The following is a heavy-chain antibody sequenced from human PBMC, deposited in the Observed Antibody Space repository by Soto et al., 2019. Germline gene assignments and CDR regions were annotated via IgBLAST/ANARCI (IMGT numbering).Heavy chain of an antibody. CDR2: IKSKTDGGTT. CDR1: GFTFSNAW. J-gene: IGHJ4*02. Sequence: EVQLVESGGGLVKPGGSLRLSCAASGFTFSNAWMSWVRQAPGKGLEWVGRIKSKTDGGTTDYAAPVKGRFTISRDDSKNTLYLQMNSLKTEDTAVYYCTTVPWAWWLAPFDYWGQGTLVTVSS. CDR3: TTVPWAWWLAPFDY. D-gene: IGHD6-19*01. V-gene: IGHV3-15*01.